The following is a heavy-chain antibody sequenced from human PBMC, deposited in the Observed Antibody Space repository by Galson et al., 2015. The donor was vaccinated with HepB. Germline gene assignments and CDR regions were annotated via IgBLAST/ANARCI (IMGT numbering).Heavy chain of an antibody. CDR3: ARGNSGSYSRWFDP. J-gene: IGHJ5*02. CDR1: GFTFSSYS. CDR2: ISSSSSYI. Sequence: SLRLSCAASGFTFSSYSMNWVRQAPGKGLEWVSSISSSSSYIYYADSVKGRFTISRDNAKNSLYLQMNSLRAEDTAVYYCARGNSGSYSRWFDPWGQGTLVTVSS. V-gene: IGHV3-21*01. D-gene: IGHD1-26*01.